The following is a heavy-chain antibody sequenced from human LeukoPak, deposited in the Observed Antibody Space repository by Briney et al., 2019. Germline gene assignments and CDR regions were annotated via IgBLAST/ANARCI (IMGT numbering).Heavy chain of an antibody. Sequence: SVKVSCKASGGTFSSYAISWVRQAPGQGLEWMGGIIPIFGTANYAQKFQGRVTITTDESTSTAYMELSSLRSEDTAVYYCARFSRYCTNGVCPAGAFDIWGQGTMVTVSS. CDR1: GGTFSSYA. CDR2: IIPIFGTA. J-gene: IGHJ3*02. CDR3: ARFSRYCTNGVCPAGAFDI. V-gene: IGHV1-69*05. D-gene: IGHD2-8*01.